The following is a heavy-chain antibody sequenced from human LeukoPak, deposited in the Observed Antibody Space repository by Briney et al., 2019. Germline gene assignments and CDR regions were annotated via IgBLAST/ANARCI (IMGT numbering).Heavy chain of an antibody. D-gene: IGHD3-10*01. CDR2: IYYSGST. Sequence: SGPGLVHPSPTLSLTCTVSGGSISSGGYYWSWIRQHPGKGRGWIGYIYYSGSTYYNPSLKSRVTISVDTSKNQFSLKLSSVTAADTAVYYCARGYGSGSYPFDYWGQGTLVTVSS. J-gene: IGHJ4*02. CDR1: GGSISSGGYY. V-gene: IGHV4-31*03. CDR3: ARGYGSGSYPFDY.